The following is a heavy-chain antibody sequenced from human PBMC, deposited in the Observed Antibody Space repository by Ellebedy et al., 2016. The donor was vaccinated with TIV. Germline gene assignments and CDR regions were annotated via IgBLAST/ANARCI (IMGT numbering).Heavy chain of an antibody. J-gene: IGHJ3*02. CDR3: ARDSYIVLMVYASDAFDI. Sequence: GESLKISCAASGFTFSSYGMHWVRQAPGKGLEWVAVISYDGSNKYYADSVKGRFTISRDNSKNTLYLQMNSLRAEDTAVYYCARDSYIVLMVYASDAFDIWGQGTMVTV. CDR2: ISYDGSNK. V-gene: IGHV3-30*03. CDR1: GFTFSSYG. D-gene: IGHD2-8*01.